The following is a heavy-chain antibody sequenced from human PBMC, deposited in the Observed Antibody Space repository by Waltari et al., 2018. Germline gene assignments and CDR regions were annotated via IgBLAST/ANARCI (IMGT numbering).Heavy chain of an antibody. CDR3: ARHDYGGYENY. CDR2: INHRGST. D-gene: IGHD4-17*01. Sequence: QVQLQQWGAGLLKPSETLSLTCAVYGGSFRGYYWSWIRQPPGKGLEWIGEINHRGSTNYNPSLKSRVTISVDTSKNQFSLKLSSVTAADTAVYYCARHDYGGYENYWGQGTLVTVSS. V-gene: IGHV4-34*01. CDR1: GGSFRGYY. J-gene: IGHJ4*02.